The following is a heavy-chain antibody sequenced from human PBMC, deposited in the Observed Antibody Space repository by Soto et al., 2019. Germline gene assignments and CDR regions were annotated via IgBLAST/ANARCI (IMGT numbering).Heavy chain of an antibody. CDR1: GGTFSSYT. D-gene: IGHD2-21*02. J-gene: IGHJ6*04. Sequence: QVQLVQSGAEVKKPGSSVKVSCKASGGTFSSYTISWVRQAPGQGLEWMGRIIPIRGIANYAQKFQGRVTITADKSTRTAYMELSSLRSEDTAVYYCASRDCGGDCRYTYYYYYGMDVWGKGTTVTVSS. CDR3: ASRDCGGDCRYTYYYYYGMDV. V-gene: IGHV1-69*02. CDR2: IIPIRGIA.